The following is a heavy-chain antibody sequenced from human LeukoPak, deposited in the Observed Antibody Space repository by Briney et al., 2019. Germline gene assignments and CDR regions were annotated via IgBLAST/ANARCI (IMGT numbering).Heavy chain of an antibody. CDR2: ISAYNGNT. Sequence: ASVKVSCKASGYTFTSYGIGWVRQAPGQGLEWMGWISAYNGNTNYAQKLQGRVTMTTDTSTSTAYMELRSLRSDDTAVYYCARSGYSGYDSRYYYYYGMDVWGKGTTVTVSS. D-gene: IGHD5-12*01. V-gene: IGHV1-18*04. CDR1: GYTFTSYG. CDR3: ARSGYSGYDSRYYYYYGMDV. J-gene: IGHJ6*04.